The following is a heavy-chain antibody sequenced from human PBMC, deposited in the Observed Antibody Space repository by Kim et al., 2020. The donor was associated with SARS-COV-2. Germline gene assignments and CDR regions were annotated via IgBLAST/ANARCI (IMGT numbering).Heavy chain of an antibody. CDR1: GFTFDDYA. V-gene: IGHV3-9*01. Sequence: GGSLRLSCAASGFTFDDYAMHWVRQAPGKGLEWVSGISWNSGSIGYADSVKGRFTISRDNAKNSLYLQMNSLRAEDTALYYCAKDIWSYSSSWFDYWGQGTLVTVSS. J-gene: IGHJ4*02. CDR2: ISWNSGSI. D-gene: IGHD6-13*01. CDR3: AKDIWSYSSSWFDY.